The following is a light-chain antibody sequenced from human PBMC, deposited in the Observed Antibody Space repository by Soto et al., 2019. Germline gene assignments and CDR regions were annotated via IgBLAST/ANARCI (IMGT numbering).Light chain of an antibody. V-gene: IGKV3-15*01. Sequence: EIVMTQSPVTLSPSSGERATLFCRTSQSVSSNLAWHQQKPGQAHRLIIYGASSRATGIPARFSGSACGTEFTLTISSLHSEDFAVYYGQQYRNWPTRTFGQGTKLEIK. CDR3: QQYRNWPTRT. CDR1: QSVSSN. CDR2: GAS. J-gene: IGKJ1*01.